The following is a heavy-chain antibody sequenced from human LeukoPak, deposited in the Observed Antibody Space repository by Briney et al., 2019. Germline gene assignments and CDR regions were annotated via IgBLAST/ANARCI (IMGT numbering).Heavy chain of an antibody. CDR3: ARAFIEAAGNYFDY. CDR2: INHSGST. D-gene: IGHD6-13*01. CDR1: GGSFSGYY. J-gene: IGHJ4*02. Sequence: SATLSLTCAVYGGSFSGYYWSWIRQPPGKGLEWIGEINHSGSTNYKPSLKSRVTISVDTSKNQFSLKLSSVTAADTAVYYCARAFIEAAGNYFDYWGQGTLVTVSS. V-gene: IGHV4-34*01.